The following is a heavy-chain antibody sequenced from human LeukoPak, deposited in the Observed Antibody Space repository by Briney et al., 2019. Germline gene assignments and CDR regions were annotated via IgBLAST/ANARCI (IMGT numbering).Heavy chain of an antibody. CDR2: ISSSGSTI. D-gene: IGHD3-10*01. CDR1: GFTFSDYY. V-gene: IGHV3-11*01. Sequence: GGSLRLSCAASGFTFSDYYMSWIRQAPGKGLEWVSYISSSGSTIYYADSVKGRFTISRDNAKNSLYLQMNSLRAEDTAVYYCARRLWFGEFLPYYYYGMDVWGQGTRSPSP. CDR3: ARRLWFGEFLPYYYYGMDV. J-gene: IGHJ6*02.